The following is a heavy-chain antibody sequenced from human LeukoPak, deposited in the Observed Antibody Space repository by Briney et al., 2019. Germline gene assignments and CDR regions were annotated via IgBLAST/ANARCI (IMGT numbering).Heavy chain of an antibody. D-gene: IGHD5-12*01. CDR2: IAPDDSDT. CDR1: GYSFTSYW. J-gene: IGHJ4*02. V-gene: IGHV5-51*01. CDR3: ARPRGYRDPFDY. Sequence: GESLKISCKGSGYSFTSYWIGWVRQMPGKGLEWVGIIAPDDSDTRYSPSFQGQVTISVDKSISTAYLQWSGLKASDTAIYYCARPRGYRDPFDYWGQGTLVTVSS.